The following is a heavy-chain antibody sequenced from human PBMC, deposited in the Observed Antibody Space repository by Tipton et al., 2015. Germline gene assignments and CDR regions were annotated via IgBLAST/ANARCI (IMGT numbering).Heavy chain of an antibody. CDR1: GFTISTYV. J-gene: IGHJ4*02. Sequence: SLRLSCEASGFTISTYVMSWVRQAPGKGLEWVSAISGSGGSTYCADSVKGRFTISRDNSNNTLYLQMNSLRAEDTAIYYCAKDGMGDAAYFDFWGQGALVTVSS. V-gene: IGHV3-23*01. D-gene: IGHD1-26*01. CDR3: AKDGMGDAAYFDF. CDR2: ISGSGGST.